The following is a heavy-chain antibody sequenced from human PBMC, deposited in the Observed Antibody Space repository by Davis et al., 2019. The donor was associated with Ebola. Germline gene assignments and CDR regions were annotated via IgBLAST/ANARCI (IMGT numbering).Heavy chain of an antibody. D-gene: IGHD3-9*01. Sequence: GGSLRLSCAASGFTFDDCAMHWVRQAPGKGLEWVSGISWNSGSIGYADSVKGRFTISRDNAKNSLYLQMNSLRAEDTALYYCAKGVRYFDWLKAYYGMDVWGQETTVTVSS. CDR2: ISWNSGSI. J-gene: IGHJ6*02. CDR3: AKGVRYFDWLKAYYGMDV. V-gene: IGHV3-9*01. CDR1: GFTFDDCA.